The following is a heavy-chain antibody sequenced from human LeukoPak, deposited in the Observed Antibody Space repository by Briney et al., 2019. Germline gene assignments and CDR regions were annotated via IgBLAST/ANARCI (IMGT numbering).Heavy chain of an antibody. D-gene: IGHD2-15*01. Sequence: PGGSLRLSCAASGFTFSSYAMSWVRQAPGKGLEWVSYINGGGSPIYYADSVRGRFTISRDNAKTSLYLQMNSLRAEDTAVYYCVRDNPRCCGVVPANIDDYWGQGTLVTVSS. CDR3: VRDNPRCCGVVPANIDDY. J-gene: IGHJ4*02. CDR1: GFTFSSYA. CDR2: INGGGSPI. V-gene: IGHV3-48*01.